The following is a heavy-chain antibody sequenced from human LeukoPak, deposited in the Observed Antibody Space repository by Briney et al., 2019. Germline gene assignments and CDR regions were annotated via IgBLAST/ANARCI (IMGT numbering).Heavy chain of an antibody. CDR3: AKDQGGDYATDFDY. J-gene: IGHJ4*02. Sequence: PGRSLRLSCAASGFTFSSYGMHWVRQAPGKGLEWVAVISYDGSNKYYADSVKGRFTISRDNSKNTLYLQMNSLRAEDTAVYYCAKDQGGDYATDFDYWGQGTLVTVSS. V-gene: IGHV3-30*18. CDR1: GFTFSSYG. D-gene: IGHD2-21*02. CDR2: ISYDGSNK.